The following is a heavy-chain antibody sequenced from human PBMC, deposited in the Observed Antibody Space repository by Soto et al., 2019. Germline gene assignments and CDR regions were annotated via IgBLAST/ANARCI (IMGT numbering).Heavy chain of an antibody. Sequence: PGGSLRLSCAASGFTFNNYGMHWVRQAPGKGLEGVAVISYDGSNKYYADSVKGRFTISRDNSKNTLYLQMNSLRVEDTAVYYCAKDXGQWLVRYHTDYYGMDVWGPGTTVTVSS. V-gene: IGHV3-30*18. CDR2: ISYDGSNK. D-gene: IGHD6-19*01. CDR1: GFTFNNYG. J-gene: IGHJ6*02. CDR3: AKDXGQWLVRYHTDYYGMDV.